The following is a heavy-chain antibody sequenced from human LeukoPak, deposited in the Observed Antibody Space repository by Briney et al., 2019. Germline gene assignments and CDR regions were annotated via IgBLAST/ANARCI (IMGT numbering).Heavy chain of an antibody. Sequence: SETLSLTCAVYGGSFSGYYWSWVRQPPGKGLEWIGEINHSGSTNYNPSLKSRVTISVDTSKNQFSLKPSSVTAADTAVYYCARVAAAGTWYYGMDVWGQGTTVTVPS. CDR1: GGSFSGYY. D-gene: IGHD6-13*01. CDR3: ARVAAAGTWYYGMDV. J-gene: IGHJ6*02. CDR2: INHSGST. V-gene: IGHV4-34*01.